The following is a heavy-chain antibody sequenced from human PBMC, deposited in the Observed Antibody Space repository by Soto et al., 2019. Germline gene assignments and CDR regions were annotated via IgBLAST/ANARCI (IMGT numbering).Heavy chain of an antibody. J-gene: IGHJ4*02. V-gene: IGHV3-30-3*01. D-gene: IGHD3-3*01. Sequence: GWSLRLSCAASGFTFSSYAMHWVRQAPGKGLEGVAVISYDGSNKYYADSVKGRFTISRDNSKNTLYLQMNSLRAEDTAVYYCASADFWSGYRHDYWGQGTLVTVSS. CDR1: GFTFSSYA. CDR3: ASADFWSGYRHDY. CDR2: ISYDGSNK.